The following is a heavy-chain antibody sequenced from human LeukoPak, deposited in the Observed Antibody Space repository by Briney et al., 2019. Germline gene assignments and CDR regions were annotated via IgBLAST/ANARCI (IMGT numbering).Heavy chain of an antibody. D-gene: IGHD5-18*01. J-gene: IGHJ6*03. CDR3: ARMALPRSLIQLWFSCHYYYMDV. Sequence: GASVKVSCKTSGGTFSSYAISWVRQAPGQGLEWMGWINPNSGGTNYAQKFQGRVTMTRDTSISTAYMELSRLRSDDTAVYYCARMALPRSLIQLWFSCHYYYMDVWGKGTTVTVSS. CDR2: INPNSGGT. CDR1: GGTFSSYA. V-gene: IGHV1-2*02.